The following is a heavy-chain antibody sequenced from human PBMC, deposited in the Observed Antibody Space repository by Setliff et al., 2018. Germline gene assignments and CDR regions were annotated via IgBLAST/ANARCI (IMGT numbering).Heavy chain of an antibody. J-gene: IGHJ5*02. D-gene: IGHD3-3*01. V-gene: IGHV3-30*04. CDR1: GFTFSSYT. CDR2: ISYDGSNK. CDR3: ARDSRARITIFGVVTNWFDP. Sequence: PVGSLRLSCAASGFTFSSYTMYWVRQAPGKGLEWVTVISYDGSNKYYADSVKGRFTISRDNSKNTLYLQMNSLRAEDTAVYYCARDSRARITIFGVVTNWFDPWGQGTLVTV.